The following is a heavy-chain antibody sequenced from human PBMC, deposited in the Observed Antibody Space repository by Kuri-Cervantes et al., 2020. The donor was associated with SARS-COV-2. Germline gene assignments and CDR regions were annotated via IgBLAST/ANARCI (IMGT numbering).Heavy chain of an antibody. CDR1: GFTLGNHG. CDR3: ARDCSSPYKYYYYYYMDV. D-gene: IGHD6-13*01. CDR2: ISSTSSYI. Sequence: GGSLRLSCAASGFTLGNHGMNWVRQAPGKGLEWVSSISSTSSYIYYADSVKGRFTISRDNAKNSLYLQMNSLRAEDTAVYYCARDCSSPYKYYYYYYMDVWGKGTTVTVSS. J-gene: IGHJ6*03. V-gene: IGHV3-21*01.